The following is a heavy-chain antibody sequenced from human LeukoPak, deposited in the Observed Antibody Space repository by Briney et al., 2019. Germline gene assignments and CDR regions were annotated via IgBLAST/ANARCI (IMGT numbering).Heavy chain of an antibody. CDR1: GFTFSSYA. CDR2: ISYDGSNK. Sequence: GRSLRLSCAASGFTFSSYAMHWVRQAPGKGLEWVAVISYDGSNKYYADSVKGRFTISRDNSKNTLYLQMNSLRAGDTAVYYCARVEVVVVVAALFDAFDIWGQGTMVTVSS. J-gene: IGHJ3*02. D-gene: IGHD2-15*01. CDR3: ARVEVVVVVAALFDAFDI. V-gene: IGHV3-30*04.